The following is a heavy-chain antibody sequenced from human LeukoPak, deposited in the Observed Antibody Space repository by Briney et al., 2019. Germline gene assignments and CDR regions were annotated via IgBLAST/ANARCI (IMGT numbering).Heavy chain of an antibody. CDR3: ARHIPRLGYDAFDI. V-gene: IGHV4-38-2*01. Sequence: SETLSLTCAVSGYSISSGYYWGWIRQPPGKGLEWIGSIYHSGSTYYDPSLKSRVTISVDTSKNQFSLKLSSVTAADTAVYYCARHIPRLGYDAFDIWGQGTMVTVSS. J-gene: IGHJ3*02. CDR1: GYSISSGYY. D-gene: IGHD7-27*01. CDR2: IYHSGST.